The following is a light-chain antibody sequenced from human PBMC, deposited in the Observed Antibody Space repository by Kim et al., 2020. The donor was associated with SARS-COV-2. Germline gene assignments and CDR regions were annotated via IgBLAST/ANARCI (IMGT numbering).Light chain of an antibody. CDR2: LNSDGSH. CDR3: QTWGTGIHWV. CDR1: SGHSSYA. J-gene: IGLJ3*02. V-gene: IGLV4-69*01. Sequence: AKLTCTLSSGHSSYAIAWHQQQPEKGPRYLMKLNSDGSHSKGDGIPDRFSGSSSGAERYLPISSLQSEDEADYYCQTWGTGIHWVFGGGTQLTVL.